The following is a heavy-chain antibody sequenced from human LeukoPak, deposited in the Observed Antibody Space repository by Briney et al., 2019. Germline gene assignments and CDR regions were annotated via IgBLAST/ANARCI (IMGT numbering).Heavy chain of an antibody. CDR3: ARMIPYLFDY. CDR2: IYYSGST. J-gene: IGHJ4*02. V-gene: IGHV4-39*01. CDR1: GVSISSSSYY. D-gene: IGHD3-22*01. Sequence: SETLSLTCTVSGVSISSSSYYWGWIRQPPGKGLECIASIYYSGSTYYNPSVKSRVNISVDTSKNQFSLKLSSVTAADTAVYYCARMIPYLFDYWGQGTLVTVSS.